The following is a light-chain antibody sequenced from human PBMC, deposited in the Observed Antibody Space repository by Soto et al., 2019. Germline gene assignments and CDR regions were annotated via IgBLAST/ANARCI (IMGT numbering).Light chain of an antibody. CDR2: GAS. CDR3: QQYNNWPPWT. J-gene: IGKJ1*01. V-gene: IGKV3-15*01. Sequence: EIVMTQSPATLSVSPGERATLSCRASQSVNSNLAWYQQKPGQAPRLLIYGASTRATGIPASFSGSGSGTQLTLTISSLQSEDFAVYYCQQYNNWPPWTFGQGTKVEIK. CDR1: QSVNSN.